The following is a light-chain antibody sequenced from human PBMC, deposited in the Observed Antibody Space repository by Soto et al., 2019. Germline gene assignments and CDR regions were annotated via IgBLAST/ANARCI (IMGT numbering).Light chain of an antibody. CDR2: AAS. V-gene: IGKV1-9*01. J-gene: IGKJ4*01. CDR3: QQLHSYPIT. Sequence: IQLTQSPSSLSASVGDRVTITCRASQGITSYLAWYQQKPGKAPKLLIYAASTLQSGVPSRFSGSGSGTDFTLTISSLQPDDFATYYCQQLHSYPITFGGGTKVEIK. CDR1: QGITSY.